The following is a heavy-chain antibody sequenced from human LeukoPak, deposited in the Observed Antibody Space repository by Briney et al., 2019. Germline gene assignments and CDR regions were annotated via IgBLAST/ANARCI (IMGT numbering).Heavy chain of an antibody. Sequence: GGSLRLSCAASGFTFSTYWMHWVRQAPGTGLVWVSRINSDGSSTTYADSVKGRFTISRDNAKNTLSLQMNNLRAEDTAVYYCTRQQLDAFDIWGPGTMVTVSS. CDR1: GFTFSTYW. CDR2: INSDGSST. J-gene: IGHJ3*02. D-gene: IGHD6-13*01. V-gene: IGHV3-74*01. CDR3: TRQQLDAFDI.